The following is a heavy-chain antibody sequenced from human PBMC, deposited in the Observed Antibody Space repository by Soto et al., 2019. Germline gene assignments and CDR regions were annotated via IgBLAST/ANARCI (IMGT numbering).Heavy chain of an antibody. CDR2: IIPMFGTA. CDR1: GGTLSNYA. V-gene: IGHV1-69*01. CDR3: APSSSPYYFDN. Sequence: QVQLVQSGAEVKKPGSSVKVSCKASGGTLSNYAINWVRQAPGQGLEWMGGIIPMFGTANYAQKFQGRVTITADESTTTAYMELSSLRSEDTAVYYCAPSSSPYYFDNWGQGTLVTVSS. D-gene: IGHD6-13*01. J-gene: IGHJ4*02.